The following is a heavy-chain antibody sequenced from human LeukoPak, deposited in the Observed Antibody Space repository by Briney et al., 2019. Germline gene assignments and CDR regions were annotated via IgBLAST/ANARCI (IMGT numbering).Heavy chain of an antibody. Sequence: GGSLRLSCAAFGFTFRSYAMSWVRQAPGEGLAWVSGIRGGGASTYYADSVKGRSTISRDNSKNTLCLQMNGLRADDTAVYYSAKPPAYCGGDCYYSDYWGQGTLVTVSS. D-gene: IGHD2-21*02. J-gene: IGHJ4*02. CDR1: GFTFRSYA. CDR2: IRGGGAST. V-gene: IGHV3-23*01. CDR3: AKPPAYCGGDCYYSDY.